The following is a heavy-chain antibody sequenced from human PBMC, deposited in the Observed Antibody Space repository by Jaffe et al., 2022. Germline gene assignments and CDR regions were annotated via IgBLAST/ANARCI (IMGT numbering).Heavy chain of an antibody. CDR3: ARDHGDYDYDYYYYYYMDV. CDR2: ISSSGSTI. D-gene: IGHD5-12*01. V-gene: IGHV3-48*03. Sequence: EVQLVESGGGLVQPGGSLRLSCAASGFTFSSYEMNWVRQAPGKGLEWVSYISSSGSTIYYADSVKGRFTISRDNAKNSLYLQMNSLRAEDTAVYYCARDHGDYDYDYYYYYYMDVWGKGTTVTVSS. CDR1: GFTFSSYE. J-gene: IGHJ6*03.